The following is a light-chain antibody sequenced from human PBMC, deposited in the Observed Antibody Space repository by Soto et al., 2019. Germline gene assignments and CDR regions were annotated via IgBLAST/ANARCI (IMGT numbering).Light chain of an antibody. Sequence: AVQMTQSPSSLSASVGDIVTISCRASEGVRNDLGWYQQKPGKAPKLLIYAASNLQSGVPSRFSGSGSGTDFTLTISSLQPEDFATYYCLQDYHYPWTFGQGTKVEIK. CDR1: EGVRND. V-gene: IGKV1-6*01. J-gene: IGKJ1*01. CDR2: AAS. CDR3: LQDYHYPWT.